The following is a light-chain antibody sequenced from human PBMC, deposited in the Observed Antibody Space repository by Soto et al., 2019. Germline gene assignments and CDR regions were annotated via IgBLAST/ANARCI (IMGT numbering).Light chain of an antibody. CDR2: DVS. Sequence: QSALTQSPSASGSPGQSVTISCTGTSSDVGSSNLVSWYQQHPGKAPKLMIYDVSKRPSGVPDRFSGSKSGNTASLTVSGLQAEDEADYYCSSYAGSNNLVVFGTGTKLTVL. CDR1: SSDVGSSNL. J-gene: IGLJ1*01. CDR3: SSYAGSNNLVV. V-gene: IGLV2-8*01.